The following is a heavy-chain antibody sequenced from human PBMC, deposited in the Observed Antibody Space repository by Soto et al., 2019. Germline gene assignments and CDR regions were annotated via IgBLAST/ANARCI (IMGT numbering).Heavy chain of an antibody. CDR1: GYSITAGGYY. CDR2: FYSSGSI. V-gene: IGHV4-31*03. CDR3: ARMYSSGSGWFHP. D-gene: IGHD6-19*01. Sequence: SETLSLTCFVSGYSITAGGYYWSWIRHHPGKGLEWIGSFYSSGSIIYNPSLRSRVSISGDTSSNQFSMSLTSVTAADTARYYCARMYSSGSGWFHPWGQGTLVTV. J-gene: IGHJ5*02.